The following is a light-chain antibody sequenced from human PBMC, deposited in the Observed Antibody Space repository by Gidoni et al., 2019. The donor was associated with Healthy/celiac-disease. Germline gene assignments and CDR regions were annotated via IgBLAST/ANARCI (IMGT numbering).Light chain of an antibody. CDR1: QSVLYSSNNKKY. J-gene: IGKJ3*01. V-gene: IGKV4-1*01. CDR3: QQYYSNGVT. Sequence: DIVMTQSPDSLAVSLGARATINCKYSQSVLYSSNNKKYLAWYQQKPGQPPKLLIYWASTRESGVPERFSGSGSGTDFTLTISSLQAEDVVVYYCQQYYSNGVTVGPGTKVDIK. CDR2: WAS.